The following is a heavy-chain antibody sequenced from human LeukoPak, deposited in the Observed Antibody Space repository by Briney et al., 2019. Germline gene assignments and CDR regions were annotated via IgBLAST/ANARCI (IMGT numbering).Heavy chain of an antibody. V-gene: IGHV4-34*01. D-gene: IGHD1-20*01. CDR1: GGSFSGYY. CDR3: ARAGRITGTTALFDY. CDR2: INHSRST. J-gene: IGHJ4*02. Sequence: SDTLSLTCAVYGGSFSGYYWSWIRQPPGKGLEWIGEINHSRSTNYNPSLKSRVTISVDTSKNQFSLKLSSVTAADTAVYYCARAGRITGTTALFDYWGQGTLVTVSS.